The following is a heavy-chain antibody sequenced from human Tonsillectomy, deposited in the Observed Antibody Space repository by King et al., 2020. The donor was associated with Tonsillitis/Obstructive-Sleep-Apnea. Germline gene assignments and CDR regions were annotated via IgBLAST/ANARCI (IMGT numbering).Heavy chain of an antibody. CDR3: AKDTGSSPYYYYYYGMDV. D-gene: IGHD6-6*01. CDR2: ISGSGGST. Sequence: MQLVQSGGGLVQPGGSLRLSCAASGFTFSSYAMSWVRQAPGKGLEWVSAISGSGGSTYYADSVKGRFTISRDNSKNTLYLQMNSLRAEDKAVYYCAKDTGSSPYYYYYYGMDVWGQGTTVTVSS. CDR1: GFTFSSYA. J-gene: IGHJ6*02. V-gene: IGHV3-23*04.